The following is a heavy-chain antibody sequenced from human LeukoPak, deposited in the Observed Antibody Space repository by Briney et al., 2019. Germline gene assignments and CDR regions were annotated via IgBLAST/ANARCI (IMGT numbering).Heavy chain of an antibody. D-gene: IGHD1-26*01. V-gene: IGHV3-7*01. Sequence: GGSLRLSCAATGFTFSKHWMSWVRQTVGKGLECVAQIREDGNEKHYVDSVKGRFTISRDNAKNSLFLQMNNLRVDDTAVYYCVRDYRGGWNDYWGQGTLVTVSS. J-gene: IGHJ4*02. CDR2: IREDGNEK. CDR1: GFTFSKHW. CDR3: VRDYRGGWNDY.